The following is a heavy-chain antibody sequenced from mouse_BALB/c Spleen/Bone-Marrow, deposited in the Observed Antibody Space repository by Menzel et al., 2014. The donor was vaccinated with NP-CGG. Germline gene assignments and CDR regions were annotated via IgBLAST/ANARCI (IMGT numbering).Heavy chain of an antibody. CDR2: ILPGSGST. V-gene: IGHV1-9*01. CDR3: AREDGLWYFDV. D-gene: IGHD1-1*01. CDR1: GYTFSSYW. Sequence: LVESGAELMKPGASVRISCKATGYTFSSYWIEWVKQRPGHGLEWIGEILPGSGSTNYNEKFKGKATFTAATSSNTAYMQLSRLTSEDSAVYYCAREDGLWYFDVWGAGTTVTVSS. J-gene: IGHJ1*01.